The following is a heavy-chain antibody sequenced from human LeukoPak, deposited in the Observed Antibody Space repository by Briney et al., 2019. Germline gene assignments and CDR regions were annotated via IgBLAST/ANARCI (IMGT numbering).Heavy chain of an antibody. CDR2: INSNSGAT. J-gene: IGHJ4*02. CDR1: GYTFTGYY. D-gene: IGHD4/OR15-4a*01. CDR3: ASGANVAY. V-gene: IGHV1-2*02. Sequence: ASVKVSCKASGYTFTGYYMHWVRQAPGQGLEWRGWINSNSGATDYAQKFQGRVTMTRDTSISTAYMELSSLRSDDTAVYFCASGANVAYWGQGTLVTVSS.